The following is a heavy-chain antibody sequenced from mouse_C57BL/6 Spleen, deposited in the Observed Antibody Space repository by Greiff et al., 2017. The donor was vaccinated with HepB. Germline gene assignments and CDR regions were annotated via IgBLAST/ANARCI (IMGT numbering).Heavy chain of an antibody. Sequence: DVQLQESVAELVRPGASVKLSCTASGFNIKNTYMHWVKQRPEQGLEWIGRIDPANGNTKYAPKFQGKATITADTSSNTAYLQLSSLTSEDTAIYYCARSPFITTVVALHWYFDVWGTGTTVTVSS. D-gene: IGHD1-1*01. CDR1: GFNIKNTY. CDR2: IDPANGNT. J-gene: IGHJ1*03. CDR3: ARSPFITTVVALHWYFDV. V-gene: IGHV14-3*01.